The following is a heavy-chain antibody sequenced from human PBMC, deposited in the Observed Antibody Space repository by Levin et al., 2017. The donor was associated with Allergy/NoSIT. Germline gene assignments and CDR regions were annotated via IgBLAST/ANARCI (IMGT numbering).Heavy chain of an antibody. CDR3: GRDGYCTGGVCPIDC. J-gene: IGHJ4*02. V-gene: IGHV3-33*01. CDR2: IWYDGSDK. CDR1: GFTFSSYG. Sequence: GGSLILSCAASGFTFSSYGMHWVRQAPGKGLEWVAVIWYDGSDKYYADSVKGRFTISRDNSKNTLYLQMNSLRDEDTAVYYCGRDGYCTGGVCPIDCWGQGTLVTVSS. D-gene: IGHD2-8*02.